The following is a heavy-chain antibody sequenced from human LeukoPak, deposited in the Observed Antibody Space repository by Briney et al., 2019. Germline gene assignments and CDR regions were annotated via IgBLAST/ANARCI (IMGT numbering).Heavy chain of an antibody. Sequence: ASVKVSCKVSGYTLTKLSIHWVRQAPGKGLEWMGGFDPEDGEIIYTQKFQGRVTMTEDTFTDTAYMELSSLRSEDTAVYYCATGYADYGDYWGQGTLVTVSS. CDR1: GYTLTKLS. CDR2: FDPEDGEI. D-gene: IGHD4-17*01. J-gene: IGHJ4*02. CDR3: ATGYADYGDY. V-gene: IGHV1-24*01.